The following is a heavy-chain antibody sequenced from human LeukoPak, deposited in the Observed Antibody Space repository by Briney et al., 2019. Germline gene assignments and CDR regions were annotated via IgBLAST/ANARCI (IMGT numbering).Heavy chain of an antibody. CDR3: ARLTKNDSGSYRFGKKKRGYMDV. J-gene: IGHJ6*03. Sequence: SETLSLTCAVYGGSFSGYYWSWIRQPPGKGLEWIGEINHSGSTNYNPSLKSRVTMSVHTSKNQFSLKLSSVTAADTAVYYCARLTKNDSGSYRFGKKKRGYMDVWGKGTTVTISS. V-gene: IGHV4-34*01. CDR1: GGSFSGYY. CDR2: INHSGST. D-gene: IGHD3-10*01.